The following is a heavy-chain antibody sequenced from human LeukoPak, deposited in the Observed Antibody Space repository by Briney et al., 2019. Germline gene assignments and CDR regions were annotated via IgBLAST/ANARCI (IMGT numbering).Heavy chain of an antibody. CDR3: ARAGKGCSSTSCAIDY. V-gene: IGHV4-61*01. Sequence: PSETLSLTCTVSGGSVSSGSYYWSWIRQPPGKGLEWIGYIYYSGSTNYNTSLKSRVTISVDTSKNQFSLKLSSVTAADTAVYHCARAGKGCSSTSCAIDYWGQGTLVTVSS. J-gene: IGHJ4*02. CDR2: IYYSGST. CDR1: GGSVSSGSYY. D-gene: IGHD2-2*01.